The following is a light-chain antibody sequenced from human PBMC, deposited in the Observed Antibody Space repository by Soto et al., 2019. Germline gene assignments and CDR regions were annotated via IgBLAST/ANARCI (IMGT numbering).Light chain of an antibody. CDR2: EVN. Sequence: QSALTQPASVSGSPGQSITISCTGTSSDVGAYNLVSWYQHHPGKAPKFMIYEVNKRPSGVPDRFSGSKSGNTASLTVSGLQAEDEADYYCSSYAGSSNVFGTGTKLTVL. CDR3: SSYAGSSNV. CDR1: SSDVGAYNL. V-gene: IGLV2-8*01. J-gene: IGLJ1*01.